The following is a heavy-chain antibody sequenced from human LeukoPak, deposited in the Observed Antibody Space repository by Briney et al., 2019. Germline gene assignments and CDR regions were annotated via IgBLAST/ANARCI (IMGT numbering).Heavy chain of an antibody. CDR1: GYTFTSYY. D-gene: IGHD1-26*01. CDR2: INPSGGST. Sequence: ASVKVSCKASGYTFTSYYTHWVRQAPGQGLEWMGIINPSGGSTSYAQKFQGRVTMTRDTSTSTAYMELSSLRSEDTAVYYCAADRHGSRMWYWGQGTLVTVSS. V-gene: IGHV1-46*01. J-gene: IGHJ4*02. CDR3: AADRHGSRMWY.